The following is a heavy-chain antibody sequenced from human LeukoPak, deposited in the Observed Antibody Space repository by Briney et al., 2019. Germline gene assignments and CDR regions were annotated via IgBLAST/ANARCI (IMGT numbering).Heavy chain of an antibody. Sequence: GASVKVSCKASGYTFTSYDINWVRQATGQGLEWMGWMNPNSGNTGYAQKFQGRVTMTRNTSISAAYMELSSLRSEDTAVYYCARRPIKQSPRTFDPWGQGTLVTVSS. CDR1: GYTFTSYD. CDR3: ARRPIKQSPRTFDP. J-gene: IGHJ5*02. D-gene: IGHD1-14*01. V-gene: IGHV1-8*01. CDR2: MNPNSGNT.